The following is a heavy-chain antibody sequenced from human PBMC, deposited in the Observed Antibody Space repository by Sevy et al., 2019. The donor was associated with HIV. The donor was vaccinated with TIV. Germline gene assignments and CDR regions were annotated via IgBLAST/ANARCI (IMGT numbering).Heavy chain of an antibody. CDR3: ARDFCSGRSCYSAFVY. V-gene: IGHV1-3*04. CDR1: GCTFNNYI. Sequence: ASVKVSCKGSGCTFNNYIIYWVRQAPGQSLEWMGWVNTATGDTRRSPKFQGRVIITRDTSARTAYMELNSLRSEDTAVYYCARDFCSGRSCYSAFVYWGHGTLVTVSS. D-gene: IGHD2-15*01. CDR2: VNTATGDT. J-gene: IGHJ4*01.